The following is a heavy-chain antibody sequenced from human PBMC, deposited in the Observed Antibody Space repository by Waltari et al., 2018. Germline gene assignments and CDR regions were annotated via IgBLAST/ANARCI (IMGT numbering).Heavy chain of an antibody. V-gene: IGHV4-59*12. D-gene: IGHD3-16*01. CDR1: GGSISSYY. CDR3: ARDLGVYYMDV. J-gene: IGHJ6*03. CDR2: TYYSGST. Sequence: QVQLQESGPGLVKPSEALSLTCTVSGGSISSYYWSWIRQPPGKGLEWIGYTYYSGSTNYHPYRNSRATISVYTFKNQFSLKLSSVTAADTAVYYCARDLGVYYMDVWGKGTTVTVSS.